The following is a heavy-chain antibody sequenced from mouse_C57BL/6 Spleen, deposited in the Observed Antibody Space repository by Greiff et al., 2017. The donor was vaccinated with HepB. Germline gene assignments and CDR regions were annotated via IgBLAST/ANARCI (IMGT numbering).Heavy chain of an antibody. Sequence: VQLKQSGGGLVKPGGSLKLSCAASGFTFSDYGMHWVRQAPEKGLEWVAYISSGSSTIYYAETVKGRFTISRDNAKNTLFLQMTSLRSEDTAMYYCARPGDSWGQGTLVTVSA. V-gene: IGHV5-17*01. CDR2: ISSGSSTI. CDR3: ARPGDS. J-gene: IGHJ3*01. CDR1: GFTFSDYG.